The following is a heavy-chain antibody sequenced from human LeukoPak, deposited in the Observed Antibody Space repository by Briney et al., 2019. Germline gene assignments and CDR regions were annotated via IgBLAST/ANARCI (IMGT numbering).Heavy chain of an antibody. CDR1: GFIFTNYF. CDR2: IKHDGSEK. D-gene: IGHD3-3*01. V-gene: IGHV3-7*01. J-gene: IGHJ4*02. CDR3: ATDRGWRTSGYYLYYFEY. Sequence: GGSLRLSCAASGFIFTNYFMSWVRQAPGKGLEWVASIKHDGSEKYYVDSVRGRFTISRDNTMNSLYLRMSSLRAEDTAVYYCATDRGWRTSGYYLYYFEYWGQGTLVTYSS.